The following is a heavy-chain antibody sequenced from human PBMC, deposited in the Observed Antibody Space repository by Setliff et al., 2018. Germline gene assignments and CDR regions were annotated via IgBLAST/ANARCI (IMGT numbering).Heavy chain of an antibody. CDR2: IHAGSSNT. CDR3: ARMSTSGPHYDY. V-gene: IGHV1-3*01. D-gene: IGHD2-8*02. J-gene: IGHJ4*02. Sequence: RASVKVSCKASGYSFSSNAFHWVRQAPGQTLEWMGWIHAGSSNTLYSQRFQDRITISRDTSATTVHMELSSLRSDDTAVYYCARMSTSGPHYDYWGQGTLVTSPQ. CDR1: GYSFSSNA.